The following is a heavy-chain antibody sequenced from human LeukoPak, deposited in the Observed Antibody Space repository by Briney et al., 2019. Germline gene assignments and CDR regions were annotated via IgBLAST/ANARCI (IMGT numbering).Heavy chain of an antibody. V-gene: IGHV4-61*05. J-gene: IGHJ4*02. CDR1: GGSISSTGYF. Sequence: SETLSLTCTVSGGSISSTGYFWGWLRQPPGKGLEWIGNVHHSGSTNYNPSPKSRVTISVDTSKNQISMVLRSVTAADTAVYYCARGGGAVLRQSTPVPTHWGQGTLVTVSS. CDR3: ARGGGAVLRQSTPVPTH. D-gene: IGHD3-3*01. CDR2: VHHSGST.